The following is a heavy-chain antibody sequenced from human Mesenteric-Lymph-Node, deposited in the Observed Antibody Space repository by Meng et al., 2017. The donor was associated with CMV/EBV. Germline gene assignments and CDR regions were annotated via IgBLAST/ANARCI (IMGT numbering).Heavy chain of an antibody. D-gene: IGHD3-3*01. J-gene: IGHJ2*01. V-gene: IGHV3-48*04. CDR2: ISGSGSTI. CDR1: GLSFSSYT. CDR3: ARGPLYYDFWSGYYRAHWYFDL. Sequence: GESLKISCAASGLSFSSYTMDWVRQAPGKGLEWVSYISGSGSTISYADSVKGRFTISRDNAKNSLYLQMSSLRAEDTAVYYCARGPLYYDFWSGYYRAHWYFDLWGRGTLVTVSS.